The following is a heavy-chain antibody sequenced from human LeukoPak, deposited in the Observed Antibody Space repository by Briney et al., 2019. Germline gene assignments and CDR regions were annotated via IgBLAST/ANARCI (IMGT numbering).Heavy chain of an antibody. J-gene: IGHJ1*01. Sequence: GGSLRLSCAASGFTFSSYAMSWVRQAPGKGLEWVSAISGSGGSTYYADSVKGRFTISRDNSKNTLYLQMNSLRAEDTAVYYCAKDLAVGGWAEYFQHWGQGTLVTVSS. CDR2: ISGSGGST. V-gene: IGHV3-23*01. D-gene: IGHD3-16*01. CDR1: GFTFSSYA. CDR3: AKDLAVGGWAEYFQH.